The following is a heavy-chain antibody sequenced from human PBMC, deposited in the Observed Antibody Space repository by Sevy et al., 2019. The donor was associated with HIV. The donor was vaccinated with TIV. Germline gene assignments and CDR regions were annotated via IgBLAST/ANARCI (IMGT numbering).Heavy chain of an antibody. V-gene: IGHV1-69*13. Sequence: ASVKVSCKASGGTFSCYAISWVRQAPGQGLEWLGGIIPMFGTANYAQTFQGRVIITADESTSTVYMELSSLKSGDTAVYYCVRGPNGSYLLYYFDNWGQGALVTVSS. CDR3: VRGPNGSYLLYYFDN. CDR2: IIPMFGTA. D-gene: IGHD3-10*01. J-gene: IGHJ4*02. CDR1: GGTFSCYA.